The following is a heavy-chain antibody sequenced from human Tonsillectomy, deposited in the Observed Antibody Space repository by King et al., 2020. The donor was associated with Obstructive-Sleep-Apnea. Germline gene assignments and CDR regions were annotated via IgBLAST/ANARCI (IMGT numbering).Heavy chain of an antibody. CDR3: ARGESWLSFDY. V-gene: IGHV3-13*01. J-gene: IGHJ4*02. CDR1: GFTFSSYD. CDR2: IGTVGDT. D-gene: IGHD6-13*01. Sequence: VQLVESGGGLVQPGGSLRLSCAASGFTFSSYDMHWVRQAPGKGLEWVSAIGTVGDTYYPGSVKGRFTISRENAKNSLYLQMNSLRAGDTAVYYCARGESWLSFDYWGKGTLVTVSS.